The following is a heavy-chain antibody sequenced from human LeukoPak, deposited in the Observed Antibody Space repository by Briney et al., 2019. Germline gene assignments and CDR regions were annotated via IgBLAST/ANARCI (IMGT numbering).Heavy chain of an antibody. Sequence: PGGSLRLSCAASGFSVSSNYMSWVRQAPGKGLEWVSFIYSGGSTYYADSVRGRFTISRDNSKNTLYLQMGSLRAEDMAVYYCARDLGGYYYYGMDVWGQGTTVTVSS. J-gene: IGHJ6*02. V-gene: IGHV3-66*01. CDR2: IYSGGST. CDR3: ARDLGGYYYYGMDV. D-gene: IGHD1-26*01. CDR1: GFSVSSNY.